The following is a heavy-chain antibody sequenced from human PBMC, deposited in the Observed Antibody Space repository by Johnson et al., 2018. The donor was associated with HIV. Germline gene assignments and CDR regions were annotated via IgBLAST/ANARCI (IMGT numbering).Heavy chain of an antibody. V-gene: IGHV3-30*02. D-gene: IGHD6-13*01. CDR1: GFTFSSYG. CDR3: ASGGYSSSWYTEQGAFDI. J-gene: IGHJ3*02. Sequence: QVQLVESGGGVVQPGGSLRLSCAASGFTFSSYGMHWVRQAPGKGLEWVAFIRYDGSNKYYAASVKGRFTISRDNSKNTLYLKMNSRRAEDTDVYYCASGGYSSSWYTEQGAFDIWGQGTMVTVSS. CDR2: IRYDGSNK.